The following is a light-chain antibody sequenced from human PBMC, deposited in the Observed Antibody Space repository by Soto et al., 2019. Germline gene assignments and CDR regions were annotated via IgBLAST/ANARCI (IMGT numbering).Light chain of an antibody. J-gene: IGKJ1*01. CDR3: QQYYSYPRT. CDR2: GAF. CDR1: QSVSSN. Sequence: EIVMTQSPVTLSVSPGERVTLSCRASQSVSSNLAWYQQKPGQAPSLLIYGAFTRATGIPARFSGSGSGTDFTLTISCLQSEDFATYYCQQYYSYPRTFGQGTKVDIK. V-gene: IGKV3-15*01.